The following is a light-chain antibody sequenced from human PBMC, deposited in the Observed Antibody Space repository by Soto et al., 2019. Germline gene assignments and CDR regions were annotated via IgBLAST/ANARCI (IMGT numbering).Light chain of an antibody. CDR3: QQYYTTPLP. J-gene: IGKJ4*01. Sequence: DIVMTQSPDSLAVSLGERATINCKSSQSVLYSSKNKNYLAWYQQKPGQPPKLLVYWASTRESGVPDRFSGSGSGTDFTLTISSLQAEDVALYYCQQYYTTPLPFGGGTKVDIK. CDR2: WAS. V-gene: IGKV4-1*01. CDR1: QSVLYSSKNKNY.